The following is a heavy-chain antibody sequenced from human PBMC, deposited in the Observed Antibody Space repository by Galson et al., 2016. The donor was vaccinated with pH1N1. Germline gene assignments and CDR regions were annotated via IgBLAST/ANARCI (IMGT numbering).Heavy chain of an antibody. J-gene: IGHJ5*02. CDR1: GYTFTGYY. D-gene: IGHD3-16*01. V-gene: IGHV1-2*06. Sequence: QSGAEVTKPGESLKISCKASGYTFTGYYIQWVRQAPGQGFEWMGRINPNRGGTYYAQKFQDRVTMTRDTSNTTAYMVLSGLTHDDTAVYYCAREVADGAPGDKSYWFDPWGQGTLVTVSS. CDR3: AREVADGAPGDKSYWFDP. CDR2: INPNRGGT.